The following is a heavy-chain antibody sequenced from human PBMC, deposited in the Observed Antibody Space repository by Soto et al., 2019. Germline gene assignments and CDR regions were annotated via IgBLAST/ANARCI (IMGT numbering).Heavy chain of an antibody. V-gene: IGHV1-69*01. Sequence: QVQLVQSGAEVKKPGPSVKVSCKASGGTFSSDAISWVRQAQGPGLEWMGGIIPIFGTANYAQTFHGRVTITADDSKSTADMELSSVRSEDTAVYYCASRHNWFDPWGQGTLVTVSS. J-gene: IGHJ5*02. CDR3: ASRHNWFDP. CDR2: IIPIFGTA. CDR1: GGTFSSDA.